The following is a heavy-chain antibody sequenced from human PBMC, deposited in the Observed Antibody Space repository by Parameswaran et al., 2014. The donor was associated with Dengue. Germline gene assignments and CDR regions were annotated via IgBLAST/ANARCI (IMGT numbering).Heavy chain of an antibody. D-gene: IGHD2-2*01. V-gene: IGHV3-7*01. Sequence: VRQMPGKGLEWVANIKQDGSEKYYVDSVKGRFTISRDNAKNSLYLQMNSLRAEDTAVYYCARNRGYCSSTSCFDFDYWGQGTLVTVSS. CDR3: ARNRGYCSSTSCFDFDY. CDR2: IKQDGSEK. J-gene: IGHJ4*02.